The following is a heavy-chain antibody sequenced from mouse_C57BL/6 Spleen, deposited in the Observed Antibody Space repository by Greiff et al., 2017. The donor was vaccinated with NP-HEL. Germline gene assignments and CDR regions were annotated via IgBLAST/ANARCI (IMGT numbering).Heavy chain of an antibody. D-gene: IGHD3-3*01. V-gene: IGHV1-61*01. Sequence: VQLQQPGAELVRPGSSVKLSCKASGYTFTSYWMDWVKQRPGQGLEWIGNIYPSDSETHYNQKFKDKATLTVDKSSSTAYMQLSSLTSEDSAVYYCARGTSIDYWGQGTTLTVSS. CDR1: GYTFTSYW. CDR2: IYPSDSET. J-gene: IGHJ2*01. CDR3: ARGTSIDY.